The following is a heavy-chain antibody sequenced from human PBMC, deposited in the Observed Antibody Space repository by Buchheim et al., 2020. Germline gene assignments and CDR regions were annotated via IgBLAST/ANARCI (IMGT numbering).Heavy chain of an antibody. J-gene: IGHJ4*02. CDR2: ISSSGGST. D-gene: IGHD2-21*02. CDR3: ANIVVVTAIKPYYFDD. CDR1: GSSFSRHA. Sequence: EVQLLESGGGLVQPGGSLRLSGAASGSSFSRHAMSWVRQAPGKGREWVSAISSSGGSTYYADSVKGRFTISRTNSKTTLYLQMNSLRAEDTAVYYCANIVVVTAIKPYYFDDWGQGTL. V-gene: IGHV3-23*01.